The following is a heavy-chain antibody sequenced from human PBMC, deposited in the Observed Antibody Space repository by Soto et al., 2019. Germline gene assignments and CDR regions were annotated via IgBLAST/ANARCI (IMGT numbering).Heavy chain of an antibody. V-gene: IGHV3-20*04. CDR1: GFTFDDYG. J-gene: IGHJ4*02. CDR3: ARRPSKYCSTTTCYASDY. CDR2: VNWNAAGI. Sequence: PGGSLRLSCATSGFTFDDYGMSWVRQVPGKGLEWVSGVNWNAAGIGYADSVKGRFTISRDNAKNSLYLQMNSLRAEDTALYYFARRPSKYCSTTTCYASDYWGQGTLVTVSS. D-gene: IGHD2-2*01.